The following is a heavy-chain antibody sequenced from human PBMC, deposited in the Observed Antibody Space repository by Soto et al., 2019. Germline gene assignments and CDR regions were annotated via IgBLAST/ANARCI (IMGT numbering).Heavy chain of an antibody. CDR1: GYTFTSYG. D-gene: IGHD3-22*01. V-gene: IGHV1-18*01. Sequence: ASVKVSCKASGYTFTSYGISWVRQAPGQGLEWMGWISAYNGNTNYAQKLQGRVTMTTDTSTSTAYMELRSLRSDDTAVYYCARGTYYYDSSGYYWLLIAFEIWGQGTMVTV. CDR2: ISAYNGNT. J-gene: IGHJ3*02. CDR3: ARGTYYYDSSGYYWLLIAFEI.